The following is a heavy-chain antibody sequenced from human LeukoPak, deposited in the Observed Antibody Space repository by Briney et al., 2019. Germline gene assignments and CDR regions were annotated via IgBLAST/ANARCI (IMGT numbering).Heavy chain of an antibody. J-gene: IGHJ4*02. Sequence: GGSLRLSCAPSGFTFSTYAMSWVRHTPGKGLEWVSDIRGSGGSTNYADSVKGRFTISRDNSKNTLYLQMDSLRAEDTAVYYCAKGRSSWFSGSFDYWGQGTLVTVSS. CDR1: GFTFSTYA. D-gene: IGHD6-19*01. CDR3: AKGRSSWFSGSFDY. V-gene: IGHV3-23*01. CDR2: IRGSGGST.